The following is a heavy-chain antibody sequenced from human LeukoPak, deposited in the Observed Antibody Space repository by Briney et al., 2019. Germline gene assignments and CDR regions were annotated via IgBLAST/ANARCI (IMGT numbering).Heavy chain of an antibody. J-gene: IGHJ4*02. CDR1: GFSFSNVW. Sequence: GGSLRLSCAASGFSFSNVWMIWVRQAPGKGLEWVSGISGSGGSTYYADSVKGRFTISRDNSKNTLYLQMNSLRAEDTAVYYCAKDRSAARVGATPTYYFDYWGQGTLVTVSS. V-gene: IGHV3-23*01. CDR3: AKDRSAARVGATPTYYFDY. CDR2: ISGSGGST. D-gene: IGHD1-26*01.